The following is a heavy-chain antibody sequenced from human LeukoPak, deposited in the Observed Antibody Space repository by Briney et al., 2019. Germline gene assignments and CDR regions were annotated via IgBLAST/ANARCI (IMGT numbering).Heavy chain of an antibody. CDR3: ARGYLSFWFDP. V-gene: IGHV4-59*01. D-gene: IGHD5-18*01. Sequence: PSETLSLTCTVSGGSISSYYWSWIRQPPGKGLEWIGYIYYSGSTNYNPSLKSRVTISVDTSKNQFSLKLSSVTAADTAVYYCARGYLSFWFDPWGQGTLVTVSS. CDR2: IYYSGST. CDR1: GGSISSYY. J-gene: IGHJ5*02.